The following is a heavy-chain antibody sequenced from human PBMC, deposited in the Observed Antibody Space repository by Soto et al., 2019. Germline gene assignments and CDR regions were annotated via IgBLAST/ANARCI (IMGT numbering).Heavy chain of an antibody. D-gene: IGHD3-10*01. CDR2: TIPVFNTA. V-gene: IGHV1-69*06. J-gene: IGHJ3*02. CDR1: GGTLSDHG. CDR3: ARGVYGSRNYYTGPSAFDI. Sequence: QVQLEQSGAEVKKPGSSVKISRKASGGTLSDHGVSWLRQAPGQGLEWVGGTIPVFNTAKYAPKFQGRVTIAADKSTNIAYMELGSLISDDTAFYYCARGVYGSRNYYTGPSAFDIWGQGTLVIVSS.